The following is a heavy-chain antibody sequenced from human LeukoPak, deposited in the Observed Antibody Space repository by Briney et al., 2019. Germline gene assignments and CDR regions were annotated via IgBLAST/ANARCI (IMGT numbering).Heavy chain of an antibody. CDR1: GGSISSYY. J-gene: IGHJ4*02. D-gene: IGHD1-26*01. V-gene: IGHV4-4*07. Sequence: SETLSLTCTVSGGSISSYYWSWIRQPAGKGLAGIGRIYTSGSTNYNPSLKSRVTMSVDTSKNQFSLKLSSVTAADTAVYYCARDLSRLSGSYYVFDYWGQGTLVTVSS. CDR3: ARDLSRLSGSYYVFDY. CDR2: IYTSGST.